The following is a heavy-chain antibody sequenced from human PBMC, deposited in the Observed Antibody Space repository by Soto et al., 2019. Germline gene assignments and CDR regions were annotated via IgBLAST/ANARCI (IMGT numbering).Heavy chain of an antibody. CDR3: ARERRAVAGTGDAFDI. D-gene: IGHD6-19*01. Sequence: GGSLRLSCAASGFTVSSNYMSWVRQAPGKGLERVSVIYSGGSTYYADSVKGRFTISRHNSKNTLYLQMNSLRAEDTAVYYCARERRAVAGTGDAFDIWGQGTMVTVSS. V-gene: IGHV3-53*04. CDR2: IYSGGST. CDR1: GFTVSSNY. J-gene: IGHJ3*02.